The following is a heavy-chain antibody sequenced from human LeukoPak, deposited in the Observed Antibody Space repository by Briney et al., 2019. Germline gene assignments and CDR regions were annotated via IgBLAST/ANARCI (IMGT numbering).Heavy chain of an antibody. D-gene: IGHD3-22*01. CDR3: ARDAFQDISAYYSPFDS. V-gene: IGHV3-7*04. CDR2: IRKDGSGK. CDR1: GFTFSSYW. Sequence: GGSLRLSCAASGFTFSSYWMSWVRQAPGKGLEWVANIRKDGSGKYYVDSVKGRFTISRDNAKNLLYLQMSSLRAEDTAVYYCARDAFQDISAYYSPFDSWGQGTLVTVSS. J-gene: IGHJ4*02.